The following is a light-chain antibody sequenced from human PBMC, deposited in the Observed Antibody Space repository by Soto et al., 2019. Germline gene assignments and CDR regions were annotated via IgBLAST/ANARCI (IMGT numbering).Light chain of an antibody. Sequence: EIVLTQSPGTLSLSPGERATLSCRASQSVSSSYLVWYQQKPGQAPRLLMYGASSRATGIPDRFSGSGSGTDFTLTISRLEPEDFAVYYCQQYGTSTYTFGQGTKLQIK. V-gene: IGKV3-20*01. CDR3: QQYGTSTYT. J-gene: IGKJ2*01. CDR2: GAS. CDR1: QSVSSSY.